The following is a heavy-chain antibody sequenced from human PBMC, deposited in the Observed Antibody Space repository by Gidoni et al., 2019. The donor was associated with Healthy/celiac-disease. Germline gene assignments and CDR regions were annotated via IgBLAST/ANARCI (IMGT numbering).Heavy chain of an antibody. V-gene: IGHV4-39*07. Sequence: QLQLQESGPGLVKPSETLSLTCTVSGGSISSSSYYWGWIRQPPGKGMEWIGSIYYSGSTYYNPSLKSRVTISVETSKNQFSLKLGSVTAADTAVYYCARDRGGGSYDYYYGMDVWGQGTTVTVSS. CDR3: ARDRGGGSYDYYYGMDV. J-gene: IGHJ6*02. CDR2: IYYSGST. D-gene: IGHD1-26*01. CDR1: GGSISSSSYY.